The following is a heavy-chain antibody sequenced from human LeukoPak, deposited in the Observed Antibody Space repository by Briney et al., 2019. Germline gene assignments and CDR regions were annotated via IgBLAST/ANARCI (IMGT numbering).Heavy chain of an antibody. D-gene: IGHD4-17*01. J-gene: IGHJ6*03. CDR2: IIPIFGTA. CDR1: GGTFSSYA. Sequence: ASVKVSCKASGGTFSSYAISWVRQAPGQGLEWMGRIIPIFGTANHAQKFQGRVTITTDESTSTAYMELSSLRSEDTAVYYCXRSYGDYVGSYYYXYMXXWGKXTTXT. V-gene: IGHV1-69*05. CDR3: XRSYGDYVGSYYYXYMXX.